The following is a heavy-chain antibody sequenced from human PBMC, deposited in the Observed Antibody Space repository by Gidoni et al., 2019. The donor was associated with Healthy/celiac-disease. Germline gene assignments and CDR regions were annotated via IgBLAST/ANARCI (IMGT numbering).Heavy chain of an antibody. D-gene: IGHD3-22*01. V-gene: IGHV4-39*01. J-gene: IGHJ5*02. CDR1: GGSISRSSYY. CDR3: ASVTMISRILGWFDP. CDR2: IYYSGST. Sequence: QLQLQESGPGLVKPSETLSLTCTVSGGSISRSSYYWGWIRQPPGKGLEWIGSIYYSGSTYYNPSLKSRVTISVDTSKNQFSLKLSSVTAADTAVYYCASVTMISRILGWFDPWGQGTLVTVSS.